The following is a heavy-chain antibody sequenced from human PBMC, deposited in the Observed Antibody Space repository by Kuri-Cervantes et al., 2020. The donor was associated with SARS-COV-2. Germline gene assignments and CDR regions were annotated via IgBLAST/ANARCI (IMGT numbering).Heavy chain of an antibody. D-gene: IGHD4-23*01. CDR2: ISSSGSTI. J-gene: IGHJ4*02. CDR1: GFTFSVYY. Sequence: SLKISNAASGFTFSVYYMSWIRQAPGKGLEWVPYISSSGSTIYYAESVKGQFNISRDNAKNSLYLQMNSLRAEDTAVYYCARPGMVRGVDYWGQGTLVTVSS. CDR3: ARPGMVRGVDY. V-gene: IGHV3-11*01.